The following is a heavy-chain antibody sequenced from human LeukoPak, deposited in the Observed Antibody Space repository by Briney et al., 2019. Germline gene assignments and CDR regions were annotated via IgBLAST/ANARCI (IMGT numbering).Heavy chain of an antibody. V-gene: IGHV3-74*01. CDR1: GFTFSRYW. Sequence: GGSLRPSCAASGFTFSRYWMHWVRQAPGKGLVWVSRINSDGSDITYADSVKGRFTISRDNAKSTVYLQMNSLRAEDTAVYYCARGSLGDGSLLIDYWGQGTLVTVSS. D-gene: IGHD1-26*01. J-gene: IGHJ4*02. CDR3: ARGSLGDGSLLIDY. CDR2: INSDGSDI.